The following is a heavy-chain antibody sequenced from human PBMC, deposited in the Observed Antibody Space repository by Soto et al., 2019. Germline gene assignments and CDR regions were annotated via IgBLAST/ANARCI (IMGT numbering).Heavy chain of an antibody. CDR2: IGGRGNSA. V-gene: IGHV3-23*01. CDR1: GFIFTNYA. J-gene: IGHJ3*01. D-gene: IGHD5-18*01. Sequence: GGSLRLSCAASGFIFTNYAMNWVRQAPGKGLEWVSVIGGRGNSAYYADSVQGRFTISRDNSKNTLSLQMSSLTADDTAIYYCAREGYSSGFDPFDFWGQGTKVTVSS. CDR3: AREGYSSGFDPFDF.